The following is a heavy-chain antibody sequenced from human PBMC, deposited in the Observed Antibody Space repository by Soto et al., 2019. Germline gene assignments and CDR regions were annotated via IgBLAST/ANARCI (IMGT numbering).Heavy chain of an antibody. CDR1: GYTFLNYG. CDR3: ARQSSGSRHYHYYPLDV. J-gene: IGHJ6*02. CDR2: ISPFNRNT. V-gene: IGHV1-18*01. D-gene: IGHD6-19*01. Sequence: QVPLLQSGPEVRKPGASVKVACKASGYTFLNYGLSWVRQAPGQGLEWMGWISPFNRNTKYAQKLQGRVTMTTNTSTNTAHMELTSLTSDDTAVYFCARQSSGSRHYHYYPLDVWGQGTTVIVSS.